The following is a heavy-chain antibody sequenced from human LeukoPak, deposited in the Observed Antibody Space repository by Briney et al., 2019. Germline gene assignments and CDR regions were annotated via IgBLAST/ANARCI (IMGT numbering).Heavy chain of an antibody. D-gene: IGHD3-9*01. CDR2: INPNSGNT. CDR1: GYTFTGYY. CDR3: ARGGYYDILTDFYYYFYMDV. J-gene: IGHJ6*03. V-gene: IGHV1-8*02. Sequence: GASVKVSCKASGYTFTGYYMHWVRQAPGQGLEWMGWINPNSGNTGYAQKFQGRVTMTRNTSISTAYMELSSLRSEDTAVYYCARGGYYDILTDFYYYFYMDVWGKGTTVTISS.